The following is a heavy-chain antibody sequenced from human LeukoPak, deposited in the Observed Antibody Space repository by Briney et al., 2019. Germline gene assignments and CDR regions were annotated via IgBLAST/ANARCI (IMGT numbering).Heavy chain of an antibody. CDR1: GYTFTSYY. CDR3: ARDSHCSSTSCYSGSVYWFDP. D-gene: IGHD2-2*01. CDR2: INPSGGST. V-gene: IGHV1-46*01. Sequence: ASVKVSCKASGYTFTSYYMHWARQAPGQGLEWMGIINPSGGSTSYAQKFQGRVTMTRDTSTSTVYMELSSLRSEDTAVYYCARDSHCSSTSCYSGSVYWFDPWGQGTLVTVSS. J-gene: IGHJ5*02.